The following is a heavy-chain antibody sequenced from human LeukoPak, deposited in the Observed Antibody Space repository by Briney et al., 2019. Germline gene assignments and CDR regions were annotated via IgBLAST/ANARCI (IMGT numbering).Heavy chain of an antibody. CDR3: ARAGYSSGWYQFHFDY. J-gene: IGHJ4*02. V-gene: IGHV3-7*01. CDR1: GFTFSSYW. D-gene: IGHD6-19*01. Sequence: GGSLRLSCAASGFTFSSYWMSWVRQAPGKGLEWVANIKQDGSEKYHVDSVKGRFTISRDNAENSLYLQMNSLRGEDTAVYFCARAGYSSGWYQFHFDYWGPGTLVIVSS. CDR2: IKQDGSEK.